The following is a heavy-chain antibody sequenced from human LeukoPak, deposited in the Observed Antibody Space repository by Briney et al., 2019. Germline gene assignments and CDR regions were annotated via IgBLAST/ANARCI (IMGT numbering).Heavy chain of an antibody. J-gene: IGHJ4*02. CDR3: AREISDYASAY. Sequence: GTSVKVSCKSSGYPFTCYYIHWVRQPPGQGLELMGWINPNSGGTNYAQKFQGRVTMTSDTSITTAYMDLSRLTSDDTAVYYCAREISDYASAYWGQGTLVTVSS. CDR2: INPNSGGT. D-gene: IGHD4-17*01. CDR1: GYPFTCYY. V-gene: IGHV1-2*02.